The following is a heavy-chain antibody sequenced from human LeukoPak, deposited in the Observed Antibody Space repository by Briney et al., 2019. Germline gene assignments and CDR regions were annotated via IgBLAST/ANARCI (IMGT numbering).Heavy chain of an antibody. CDR3: GRRGVGNSYYPSMDL. Sequence: GASVKVSCKASGYTFISYDINWVRQVTGHGLEWMGWMNPNSGNTGYAQKFQGRVTITRNTSISTAFMELSSLRSEDTTSYYCGRRGVGNSYYPSMDLRGKGTTVTVSS. CDR2: MNPNSGNT. D-gene: IGHD3-3*01. V-gene: IGHV1-8*03. CDR1: GYTFISYD. J-gene: IGHJ6*03.